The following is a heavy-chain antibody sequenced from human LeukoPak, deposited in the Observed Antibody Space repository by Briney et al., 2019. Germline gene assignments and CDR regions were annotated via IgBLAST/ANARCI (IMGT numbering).Heavy chain of an antibody. J-gene: IGHJ4*02. D-gene: IGHD3-10*01. CDR1: GFTFSSYE. CDR3: SRGAGDGSGSYLIDY. V-gene: IGHV3-48*03. CDR2: ISSSGSTI. Sequence: GGSLRLSCAASGFTFSSYEMNWVRQAPGKGLEWVSYISSSGSTIYYADSVKGRFTISRDNAKNSLYLQMNSLRAEDTAVYYCSRGAGDGSGSYLIDYWGQGTLVTVSS.